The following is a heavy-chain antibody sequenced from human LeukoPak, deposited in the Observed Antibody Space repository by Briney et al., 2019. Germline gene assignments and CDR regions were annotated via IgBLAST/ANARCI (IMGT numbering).Heavy chain of an antibody. CDR2: ISSSSSYI. CDR1: GFTFSSYS. J-gene: IGHJ4*02. CDR3: ARKRDSGGGFDY. V-gene: IGHV3-21*01. D-gene: IGHD4-23*01. Sequence: GGSLRLSCAASGFTFSSYSMNWVRQAPGKGLEWVSSISSSSSYIYYADSVKGRFTISRDNAKNSLYLQMNSLRAEDTAVYYCARKRDSGGGFDYWGQGTLVTVSS.